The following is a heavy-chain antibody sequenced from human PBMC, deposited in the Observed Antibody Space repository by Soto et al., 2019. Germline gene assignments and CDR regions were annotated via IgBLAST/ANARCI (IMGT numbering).Heavy chain of an antibody. CDR1: GFTFSSYW. J-gene: IGHJ4*02. D-gene: IGHD5-12*01. V-gene: IGHV3-7*01. CDR2: IKQDGSEK. Sequence: PGGSLRLSCAASGFTFSSYWMSWVRQAPGKGLEWVANIKQDGSEKYYVDSVKGRFTISRDNAKNSLYLQMNSLRAEDTAVYYCARLRRKNIVATAKLYYFDYWGQGTLVTVSS. CDR3: ARLRRKNIVATAKLYYFDY.